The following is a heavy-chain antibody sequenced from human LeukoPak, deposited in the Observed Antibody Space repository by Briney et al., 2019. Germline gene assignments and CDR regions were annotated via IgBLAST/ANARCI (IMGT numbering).Heavy chain of an antibody. CDR2: MYYSGRT. V-gene: IGHV4-59*05. CDR1: GGSISSYY. J-gene: IGHJ6*03. Sequence: SETLSLTCTVSGGSISSYYWSWIRQPPGKGLEWIGSMYYSGRTYYNPSLKSRLTISLDTSKTQFSLRLSSVTAADTAVYYCARQPARYSGSGFDYMDVWGRGTTVTVSS. CDR3: ARQPARYSGSGFDYMDV. D-gene: IGHD3-10*01.